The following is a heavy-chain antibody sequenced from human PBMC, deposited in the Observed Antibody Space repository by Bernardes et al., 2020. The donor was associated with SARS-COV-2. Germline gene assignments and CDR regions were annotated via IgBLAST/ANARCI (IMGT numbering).Heavy chain of an antibody. CDR2: IYYSGST. Sequence: SETLSLTCTVSGGSISSYYWSWIRQPPGKGLEWIGYIYYSGSTNYNPSLKSRVTISVDTSKNQFSLKLSSVTAADTAVYYCARQAGYSQSGNWKQGLYYYYMDVWGKGTTVTVSS. CDR3: ARQAGYSQSGNWKQGLYYYYMDV. J-gene: IGHJ6*03. D-gene: IGHD6-13*01. V-gene: IGHV4-59*08. CDR1: GGSISSYY.